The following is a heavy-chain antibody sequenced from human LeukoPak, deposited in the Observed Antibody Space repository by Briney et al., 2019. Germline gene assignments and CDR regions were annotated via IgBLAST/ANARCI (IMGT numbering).Heavy chain of an antibody. CDR3: ASTRPSGNFDY. V-gene: IGHV3-66*01. Sequence: GGSLRLSCAASGFTFSSYSMNWARQAPGKGLEWVSVIYSGGSTYYADSVKGRFTISRDNSKNTLYLQMNSLRAEDTAVYYCASTRPSGNFDYWGQGTLVTVSS. CDR1: GFTFSSYS. D-gene: IGHD6-6*01. J-gene: IGHJ4*02. CDR2: IYSGGST.